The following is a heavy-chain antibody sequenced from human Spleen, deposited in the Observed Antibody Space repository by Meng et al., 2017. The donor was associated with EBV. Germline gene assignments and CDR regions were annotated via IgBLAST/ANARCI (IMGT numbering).Heavy chain of an antibody. CDR3: ARKLHGGMDV. Sequence: QVALGRCGSEVKKPGSSGKVSCKASGGTFSSHAISWVRQAPGQGLEWMGDVIPVLGAADYAQNFQGRVTITADESTSTAYMDLRNVRFEDTAVYYCARKLHGGMDVWGQGTTVTVSS. V-gene: IGHV1-69*01. D-gene: IGHD4-23*01. CDR2: VIPVLGAA. CDR1: GGTFSSHA. J-gene: IGHJ6*02.